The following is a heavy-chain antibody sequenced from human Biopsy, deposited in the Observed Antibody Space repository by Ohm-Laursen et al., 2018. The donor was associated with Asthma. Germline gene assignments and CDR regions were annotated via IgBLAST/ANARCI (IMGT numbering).Heavy chain of an antibody. CDR3: ARGYSTSWYFGY. CDR1: GFSFNSYG. V-gene: IGHV3-48*04. J-gene: IGHJ4*02. D-gene: IGHD6-13*01. CDR2: ISSRGSNI. Sequence: SLRLSCSASGFSFNSYGMHWVRQAPGKGLEWVAYISSRGSNIFYADSVKGRFTISRDNAKKSLFLEMNSLTVEDTAVYFCARGYSTSWYFGYWGQGTLVTASS.